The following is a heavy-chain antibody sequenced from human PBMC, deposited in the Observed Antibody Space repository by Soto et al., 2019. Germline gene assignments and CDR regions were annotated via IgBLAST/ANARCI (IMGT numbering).Heavy chain of an antibody. V-gene: IGHV4-34*01. CDR1: GLFSGHH. CDR3: ARGLGLVLRYSVWLPQRGSRFGP. CDR2: INHSGST. Sequence: GLFSGHHFGRIRQPPGKGLEWIGEINHSGSTNYNPSLKSRVTISVDTSKNQFSLKLSSVTAADTAVYYCARGLGLVLRYSVWLPQRGSRFGPRGQPTPVP. J-gene: IGHJ5*02. D-gene: IGHD3-9*01.